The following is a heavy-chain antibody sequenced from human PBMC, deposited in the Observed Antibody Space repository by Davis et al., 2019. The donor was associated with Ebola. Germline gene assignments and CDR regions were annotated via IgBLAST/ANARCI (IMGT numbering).Heavy chain of an antibody. CDR3: ARRYSGSYYNAFDI. D-gene: IGHD1-26*01. CDR2: INSDGSST. J-gene: IGHJ3*02. V-gene: IGHV3-74*01. Sequence: GESLKISCAASGFTFSSYWMHWVRQAPGKGLVWVSRINSDGSSTSYADSVKGRFTISRDNAKNTLYLQMNSLRAEDTAVYYCARRYSGSYYNAFDIWGQGTMVTDSS. CDR1: GFTFSSYW.